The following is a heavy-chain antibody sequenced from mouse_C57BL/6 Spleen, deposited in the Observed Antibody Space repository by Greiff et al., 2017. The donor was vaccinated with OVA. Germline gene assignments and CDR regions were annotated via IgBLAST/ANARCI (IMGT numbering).Heavy chain of an antibody. CDR3: TRGLGRYYFDD. D-gene: IGHD4-1*01. Sequence: VQLQQSGAELVRPGASVTLSCKASGYTFTDYEMHWVKQTPVHGLEWIGAIDPETGGTAYNQKFKGKAILTADKSSSTAYMELRSLTSEDSAVYYCTRGLGRYYFDDWGQGTTLTVSS. CDR1: GYTFTDYE. V-gene: IGHV1-15*01. J-gene: IGHJ2*01. CDR2: IDPETGGT.